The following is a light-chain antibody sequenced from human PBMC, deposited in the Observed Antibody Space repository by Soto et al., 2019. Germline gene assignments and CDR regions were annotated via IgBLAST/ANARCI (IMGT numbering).Light chain of an antibody. J-gene: IGKJ5*01. CDR1: QGISSY. Sequence: VIWRTQSPSLLSASTGDRVTISCRMSQGISSYLAWYQQKPGKAPKLLIYDASNLETGVPSRFSGSGSGTDFTLTISSLQPEDFATYYCQQLNSYPITFGQGTRLEIK. V-gene: IGKV1D-8*03. CDR3: QQLNSYPIT. CDR2: DAS.